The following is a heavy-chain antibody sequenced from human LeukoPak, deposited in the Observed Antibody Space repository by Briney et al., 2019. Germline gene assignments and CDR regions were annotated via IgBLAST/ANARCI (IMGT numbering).Heavy chain of an antibody. Sequence: GGSLRLSCAASGLMFDDYTMHWVRQAPGKGLEWVSLINWDGGSRYYAASVKGRFTVSRDNSKNSLYLQMNSLRTEDTALYYCAKGDVDSPMNFYHWGQGTLVTVSS. D-gene: IGHD5-18*01. CDR1: GLMFDDYT. J-gene: IGHJ4*02. CDR2: INWDGGSR. CDR3: AKGDVDSPMNFYH. V-gene: IGHV3-43*01.